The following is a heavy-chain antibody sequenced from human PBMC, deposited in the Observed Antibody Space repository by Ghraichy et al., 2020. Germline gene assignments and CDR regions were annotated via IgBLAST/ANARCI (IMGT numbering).Heavy chain of an antibody. CDR3: AKTYYYDSSNYYSELQYFHH. CDR2: IYYSGST. J-gene: IGHJ1*01. CDR1: GGSISSNKYY. V-gene: IGHV4-39*07. D-gene: IGHD3-22*01. Sequence: SQTLSLTCTVSGGSISSNKYYWGWIRQPPGKGLEWIGSIYYSGSTYYNPSLKSRVTISVDTSKNQFSLRLSSVTAADTAVYYCAKTYYYDSSNYYSELQYFHHWGQGTLVTVSS.